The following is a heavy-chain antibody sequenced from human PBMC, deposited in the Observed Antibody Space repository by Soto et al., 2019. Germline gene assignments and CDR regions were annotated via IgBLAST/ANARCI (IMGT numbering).Heavy chain of an antibody. J-gene: IGHJ4*02. CDR3: AKGRASDCPGCTQDY. V-gene: IGHV3-23*01. CDR2: VSGSRDST. D-gene: IGHD2-21*02. Sequence: EVQLLESGGGLAQPGGSLRLSCAASAFTFSSYAMSWVRQAPGKGLEWVSAVSGSRDSTYYADSVKGRFTISRDNSKNTLYLQVNSLRAEDTAVYYCAKGRASDCPGCTQDYWGQGTLVTVSA. CDR1: AFTFSSYA.